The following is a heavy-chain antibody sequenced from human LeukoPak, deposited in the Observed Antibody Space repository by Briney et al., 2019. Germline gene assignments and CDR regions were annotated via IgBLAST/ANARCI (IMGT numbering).Heavy chain of an antibody. CDR3: ARDRRVMGSPYDY. V-gene: IGHV3-48*03. D-gene: IGHD1-26*01. J-gene: IGHJ4*02. CDR2: ISSSGSTI. CDR1: GFTFSSYE. Sequence: GGALRLSWAASGFTFSSYEMNWVRQAPGKGLEWVSYISSSGSTIYYADSVKGRFTLSRDHDKNSLYLQMNSLRAEDTAVYYCARDRRVMGSPYDYWGQGTLVTVSS.